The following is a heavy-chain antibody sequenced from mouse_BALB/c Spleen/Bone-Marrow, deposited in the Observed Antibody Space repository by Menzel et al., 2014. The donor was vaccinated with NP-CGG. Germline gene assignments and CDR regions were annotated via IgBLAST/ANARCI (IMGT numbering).Heavy chain of an antibody. J-gene: IGHJ4*01. V-gene: IGHV4-1*02. CDR1: GFDFSRYW. Sequence: EVKLMESGGGLVQPGGSLKLSCAASGFDFSRYWMSWVRQAPGKGLEWIGEINPDSSTINYTPSLKDKFIISRDNAKNTLYLQMSKVRSEDTALYYCAREIPQGAMDYWGQGTSVPVSS. CDR2: INPDSSTI. CDR3: AREIPQGAMDY.